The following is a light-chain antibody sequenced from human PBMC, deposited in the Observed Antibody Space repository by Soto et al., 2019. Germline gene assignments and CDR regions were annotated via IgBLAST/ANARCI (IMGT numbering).Light chain of an antibody. CDR3: QQYESYSPLT. V-gene: IGKV1-5*01. CDR1: QSIRSW. Sequence: DIQMTQSPSILSASVGDRVTITCRASQSIRSWLAWYQQKPGKAPKLLIYDAYSLESGVPSRFSGRRSGTEFTLTIAGLQPEDFATYYCQQYESYSPLTFGGGSNVDI. J-gene: IGKJ4*01. CDR2: DAY.